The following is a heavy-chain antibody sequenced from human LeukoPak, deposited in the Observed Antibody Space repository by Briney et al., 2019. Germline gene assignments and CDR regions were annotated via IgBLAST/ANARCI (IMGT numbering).Heavy chain of an antibody. CDR2: IIPILGIA. CDR3: AXXXXNYLSPPIGIDY. J-gene: IGHJ4*02. D-gene: IGHD4-4*01. CDR1: GCTFSSYA. V-gene: IGHV1-69*04. Sequence: SVKVSCKASGCTFSSYAISWLRQAPGQGLEWMGRIIPILGIANYAQKFQGRVTITADKSTSTAYMELNSLRPEDTAVYYWAXXXXNYLSPPIGIDYWRQGTLATVPS.